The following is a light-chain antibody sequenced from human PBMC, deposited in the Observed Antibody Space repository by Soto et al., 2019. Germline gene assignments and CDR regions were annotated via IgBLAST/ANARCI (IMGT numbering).Light chain of an antibody. CDR1: QSIKNY. V-gene: IGKV1-17*01. Sequence: VPLSLSPASLSASLGDRVAITCQASQSIKNYLAWYQQKPGKAPKRLIYAASSLHTGVPARFSGSGSGTDFTLTIGSLQPEDFATYSCQQRCNSRQTFGRGTKVDIK. CDR2: AAS. J-gene: IGKJ1*01. CDR3: QQRCNSRQT.